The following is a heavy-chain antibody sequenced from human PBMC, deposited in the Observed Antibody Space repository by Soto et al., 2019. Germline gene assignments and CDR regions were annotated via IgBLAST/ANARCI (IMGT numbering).Heavy chain of an antibody. J-gene: IGHJ4*02. V-gene: IGHV3-49*04. CDR2: IRSKAYGGTT. Sequence: PGGSLRLSCTASGFTCGDYAMSWVRQAPGKGLEWVGFIRSKAYGGTTEYAASVKGRFTISRDDSKSIAYLQMNSLKTEDTAVYYCTRGYYDSSGFDYWGQGTLVTVSS. D-gene: IGHD3-22*01. CDR1: GFTCGDYA. CDR3: TRGYYDSSGFDY.